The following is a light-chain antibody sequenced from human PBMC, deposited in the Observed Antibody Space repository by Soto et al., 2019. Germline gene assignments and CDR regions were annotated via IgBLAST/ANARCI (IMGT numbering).Light chain of an antibody. CDR3: LLSYNGPYV. Sequence: QAVVTQEPSLTVSPGGTVTLTCGSSTGAVTNGHYPYWFQQKPGQSPRTLIYDTTNRHTWTPARFSRSLLGGKAALTLSGAQPEDEAEYYCLLSYNGPYVFGTGTKVTVL. J-gene: IGLJ1*01. V-gene: IGLV7-46*01. CDR1: TGAVTNGHY. CDR2: DTT.